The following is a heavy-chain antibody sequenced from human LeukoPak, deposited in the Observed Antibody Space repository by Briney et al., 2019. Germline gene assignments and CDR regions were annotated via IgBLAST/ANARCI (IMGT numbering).Heavy chain of an antibody. CDR1: GFTFSSYW. J-gene: IGHJ4*02. D-gene: IGHD4-17*01. CDR3: AKDDPPKRYGVSTRTFDY. V-gene: IGHV3-74*01. CDR2: INTDGSST. Sequence: GGSLRLSCAASGFTFSSYWMHWVRQAPGKGLVWVSRINTDGSSTTYADSVKGRFTISRDNAKNTLYLQMNSLRDEDTAVYYCAKDDPPKRYGVSTRTFDYWGQGTLVTVSS.